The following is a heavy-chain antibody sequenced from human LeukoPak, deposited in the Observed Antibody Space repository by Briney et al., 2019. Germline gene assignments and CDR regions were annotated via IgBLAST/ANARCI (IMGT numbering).Heavy chain of an antibody. Sequence: GGSLRLSCAASGFTFSTYGMSWVRQAPGKGLEWVAFIRYDGSNKYYADSVKGRFTISRDNSKNTLYLQMNSLRAEDTAVYYCAKDGHYYGSGLVRWLPGDYYMDVWGKGTTVTISS. V-gene: IGHV3-30*02. CDR3: AKDGHYYGSGLVRWLPGDYYMDV. CDR2: IRYDGSNK. D-gene: IGHD3-10*01. J-gene: IGHJ6*03. CDR1: GFTFSTYG.